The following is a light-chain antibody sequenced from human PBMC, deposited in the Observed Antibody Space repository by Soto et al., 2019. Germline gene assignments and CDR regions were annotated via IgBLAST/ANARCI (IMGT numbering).Light chain of an antibody. J-gene: IGKJ4*01. CDR1: QSISSW. CDR3: QQYNSYLLT. Sequence: DIQMTQSPSTLSASVGDRVTINCRASQSISSWLAWYQQKPGKAPKLLIYKASSLESGVPSRFSGSGSGTEFTLTISSLQPDDFATYYCQQYNSYLLTFGGGTKVEIK. V-gene: IGKV1-5*03. CDR2: KAS.